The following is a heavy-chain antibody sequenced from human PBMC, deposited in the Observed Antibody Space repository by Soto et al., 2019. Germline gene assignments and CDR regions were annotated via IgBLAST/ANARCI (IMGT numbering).Heavy chain of an antibody. CDR2: ISAYNGNT. Sequence: QVQLVQSGAEVKKPGASVKVSCKASGYTFTSYGISWVRQAPGQGLEWMGWISAYNGNTNYAQKLQGRATMTTDTPTSPPYMELGSLRSDDTAVCSCAGEYSCGSGPWYWGQETLVTVSS. CDR3: AGEYSCGSGPWY. CDR1: GYTFTSYG. V-gene: IGHV1-18*01. D-gene: IGHD3-10*01. J-gene: IGHJ4*02.